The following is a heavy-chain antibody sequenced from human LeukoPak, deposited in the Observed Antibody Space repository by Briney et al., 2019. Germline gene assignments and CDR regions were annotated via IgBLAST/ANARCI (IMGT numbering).Heavy chain of an antibody. Sequence: PGGSLRLSCTASGFTFRNYAMTWVRQAPGKGLEWVSTISGSGGTTHYADSVQGRLSISRDNSKNTLSLQMNSLRAEDTAVYYCAKPSSIVIVPTALQRSLDYWGQGALVTVSS. CDR2: ISGSGGTT. D-gene: IGHD2/OR15-2a*01. V-gene: IGHV3-23*01. CDR1: GFTFRNYA. J-gene: IGHJ4*02. CDR3: AKPSSIVIVPTALQRSLDY.